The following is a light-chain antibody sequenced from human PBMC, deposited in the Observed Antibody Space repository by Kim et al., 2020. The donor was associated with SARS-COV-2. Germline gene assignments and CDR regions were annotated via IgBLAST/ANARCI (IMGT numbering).Light chain of an antibody. Sequence: SVSPGERATLSGRASQSVSSNLAWYQQKPGQAPRLLIYSASTRATGIPGRFSGSGSGTEFTLTISSLQSEDFAVYYCQQYNTWLTFGGGTKVDIK. CDR2: SAS. CDR1: QSVSSN. J-gene: IGKJ4*01. V-gene: IGKV3-15*01. CDR3: QQYNTWLT.